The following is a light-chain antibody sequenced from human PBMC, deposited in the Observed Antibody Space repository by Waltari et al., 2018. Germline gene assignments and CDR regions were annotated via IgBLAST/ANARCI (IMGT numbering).Light chain of an antibody. CDR1: QSISSY. V-gene: IGKV1-39*01. CDR3: QQSYSTPPIT. CDR2: AAS. Sequence: DVQMTQFPSSLSASVGESVTITCLASQSISSYLIWYQQKPGKAPKLLIYAASSLQSGVPSRFSGSGSGTDFTLTISSLQPEDFATYYCQQSYSTPPITFGQGTRLEIK. J-gene: IGKJ5*01.